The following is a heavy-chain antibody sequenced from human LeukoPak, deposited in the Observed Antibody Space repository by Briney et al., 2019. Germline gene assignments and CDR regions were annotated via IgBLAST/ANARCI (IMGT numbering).Heavy chain of an antibody. D-gene: IGHD2-2*01. CDR1: GFTFSSYS. CDR3: ARGSSSTSCFDY. CDR2: IYSGGST. V-gene: IGHV3-66*02. Sequence: GGSLRLSCAASGFTFSSYSMNWVRQAPGKGLEWVSVIYSGGSTYYADSVKGRFTISRDNSKNTLYLQMNSLRAEDTAVYYCARGSSSTSCFDYWGQGTLVTVSS. J-gene: IGHJ4*02.